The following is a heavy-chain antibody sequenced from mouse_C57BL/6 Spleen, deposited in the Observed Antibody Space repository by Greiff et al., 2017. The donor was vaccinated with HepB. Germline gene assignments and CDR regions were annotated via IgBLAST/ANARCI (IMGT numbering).Heavy chain of an antibody. V-gene: IGHV1-61*01. CDR3: AREKIFSNFYAMDY. J-gene: IGHJ4*01. Sequence: QVQLQQPGAELVRPGSSVKLSCKASGYTFTSYWMDWVKQRPGQGLEWIGNIYPSDSETHYNQKFKDKATLTVDKSSSTAYMQLSSLTSEDSAVYYCAREKIFSNFYAMDYWGHGTSVTVSS. D-gene: IGHD2-5*01. CDR2: IYPSDSET. CDR1: GYTFTSYW.